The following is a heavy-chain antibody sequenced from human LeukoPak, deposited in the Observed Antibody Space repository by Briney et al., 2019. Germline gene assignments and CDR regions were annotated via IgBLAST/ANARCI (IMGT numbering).Heavy chain of an antibody. J-gene: IGHJ4*02. CDR3: ARVKGDWNDGFDY. Sequence: SVKVSCKASGGTFSSYAISWVRQAPGQGLEWMGRIIPILGIANYAQKFQGRVTITADKSTSTAYMELSSLRSEDTAVYYCARVKGDWNDGFDYWGQGTLVTVSS. CDR1: GGTFSSYA. CDR2: IIPILGIA. D-gene: IGHD1-1*01. V-gene: IGHV1-69*04.